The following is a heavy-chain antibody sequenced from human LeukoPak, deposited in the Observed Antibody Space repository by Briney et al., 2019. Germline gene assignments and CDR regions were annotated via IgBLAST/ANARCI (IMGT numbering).Heavy chain of an antibody. CDR3: AREVPYGDYQDGEGFDP. J-gene: IGHJ5*02. CDR1: GYTFTSYD. CDR2: MNPNSANT. D-gene: IGHD4-17*01. Sequence: ASVKVSCKASGYTFTSYDINWVRQATGQGLEWMGWMNPNSANTGYAQKFQGRVTMTRNTSISTAYMELSSLRAEDTALYYCAREVPYGDYQDGEGFDPWGQGTLVAVSS. V-gene: IGHV1-8*01.